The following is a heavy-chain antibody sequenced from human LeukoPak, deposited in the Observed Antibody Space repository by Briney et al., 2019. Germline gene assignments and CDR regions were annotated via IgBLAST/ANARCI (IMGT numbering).Heavy chain of an antibody. V-gene: IGHV1-2*02. CDR3: ARKSTARATSEFDY. J-gene: IGHJ4*02. CDR1: GYSFSGYY. Sequence: GASVKVSCKASGYSFSGYYINWVRQAPGQGLGWMGNINPNSGGTNYAQKFQGRVTMTSDTSISTAYMELSRLTSDDTAVYYCARKSTARATSEFDYWGQGTLVSVSS. CDR2: INPNSGGT. D-gene: IGHD6-6*01.